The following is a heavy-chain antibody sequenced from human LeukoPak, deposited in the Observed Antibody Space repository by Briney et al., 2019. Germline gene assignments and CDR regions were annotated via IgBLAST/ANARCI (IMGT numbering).Heavy chain of an antibody. Sequence: KPSETLSLTCIVSGDFISTSSDYWGWIRQPPGKGLEWIGSIYYTGSTHYKPSLWGGVTISVDTTNNQFSLRLSSVTAADTAMYYCARHRDFHDSSGYLPAFDVWGQGRLINVSS. J-gene: IGHJ3*01. CDR1: GDFISTSSDY. CDR2: IYYTGST. V-gene: IGHV4-39*01. D-gene: IGHD3-22*01. CDR3: ARHRDFHDSSGYLPAFDV.